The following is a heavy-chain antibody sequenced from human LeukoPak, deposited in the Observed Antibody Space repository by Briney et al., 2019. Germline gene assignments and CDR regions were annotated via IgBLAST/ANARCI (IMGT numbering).Heavy chain of an antibody. CDR3: AKLLSGYCSRTSCLNWFDP. CDR2: ISGSGGST. D-gene: IGHD2-2*01. Sequence: GGSLRLSCAASGFTFSSYAMSWVRQAPGKGLEWVPDISGSGGSTYYADSVKGRFTVSRDNSKNTLYLQMNSLRAEDTAVYYCAKLLSGYCSRTSCLNWFDPWGQGTLVTVSS. V-gene: IGHV3-23*01. J-gene: IGHJ5*02. CDR1: GFTFSSYA.